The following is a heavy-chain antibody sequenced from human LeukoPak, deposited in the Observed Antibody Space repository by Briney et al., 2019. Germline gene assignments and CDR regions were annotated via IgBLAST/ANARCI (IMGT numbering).Heavy chain of an antibody. J-gene: IGHJ3*02. CDR1: GGTFSSYA. D-gene: IGHD6-19*01. CDR2: TIPIFGTA. Sequence: SVKASCKASGGTFSSYAISWVRQAPRQGLELIGATIPIFGTANYAQKFQGRVTITADKSTSTAYMELSRLRSEDTAVYYCARAPDYSSGWDDAFDIWGQGTMVTVSS. CDR3: ARAPDYSSGWDDAFDI. V-gene: IGHV1-69*06.